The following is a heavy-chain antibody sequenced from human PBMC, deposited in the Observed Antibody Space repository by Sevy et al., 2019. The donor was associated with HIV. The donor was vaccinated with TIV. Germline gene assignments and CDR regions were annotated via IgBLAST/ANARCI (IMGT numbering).Heavy chain of an antibody. J-gene: IGHJ6*02. Sequence: SETLSLTCAVYGGSFSDYSCTWIRQPPGKGLEWIGEINHSGNTNYNPSLKGRVTISVDTSKNQFSMKLSSVTAADTAVYYCARSGGYYDQGMDVWGQGTMVTVSS. D-gene: IGHD3-16*01. CDR1: GGSFSDYS. CDR2: INHSGNT. CDR3: ARSGGYYDQGMDV. V-gene: IGHV4-34*01.